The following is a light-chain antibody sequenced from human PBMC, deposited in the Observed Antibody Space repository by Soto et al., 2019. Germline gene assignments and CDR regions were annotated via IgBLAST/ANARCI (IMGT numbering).Light chain of an antibody. Sequence: QSALTQPASVSGSPEQSIAISCTGTSHDVGGYNYVSWYQHHPGKAPKLMIYDVSARPSGVSNRFSGSKSDNTASLTISGLQAEDEADYDCSSYTSSSTVVFGGGTNVTVL. CDR3: SSYTSSSTVV. CDR2: DVS. J-gene: IGLJ2*01. V-gene: IGLV2-14*03. CDR1: SHDVGGYNY.